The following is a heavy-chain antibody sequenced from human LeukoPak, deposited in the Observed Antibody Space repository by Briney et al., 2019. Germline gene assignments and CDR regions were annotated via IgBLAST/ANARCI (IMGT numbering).Heavy chain of an antibody. Sequence: ASVKVSCKASGYTFTKYAMHWVRQAPGQRLEWMGWINAGNGNTKYSQEFQGRVTITRDTSASTAFMELISLRSEDMAAYYCAGDVGDYDYPYYFDYWGQGTLVTVSS. CDR2: INAGNGNT. CDR3: AGDVGDYDYPYYFDY. J-gene: IGHJ4*02. CDR1: GYTFTKYA. V-gene: IGHV1-3*03. D-gene: IGHD5-12*01.